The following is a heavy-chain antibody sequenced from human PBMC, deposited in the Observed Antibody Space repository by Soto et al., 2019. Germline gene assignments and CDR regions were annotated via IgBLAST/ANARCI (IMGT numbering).Heavy chain of an antibody. CDR1: GFTFSSYG. D-gene: IGHD2-15*01. CDR3: ARDFGLLCSGGSCYIAGPEDYYYYYGMDV. V-gene: IGHV3-33*01. CDR2: IWYDGSNK. J-gene: IGHJ6*02. Sequence: GGSLRLSCAASGFTFSSYGMHWVRQAPGKGLEWVAVIWYDGSNKYYADSVKGRFTISRDNSKNTLYLQMNSLRAEDTAVYYCARDFGLLCSGGSCYIAGPEDYYYYYGMDVWGQGTTVTVSS.